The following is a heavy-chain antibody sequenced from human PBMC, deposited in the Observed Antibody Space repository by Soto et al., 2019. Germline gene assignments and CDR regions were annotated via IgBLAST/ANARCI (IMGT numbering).Heavy chain of an antibody. V-gene: IGHV4-34*01. CDR2: INHGGGT. Sequence: QVQRQQWGAGLLKPSETLSLTCAVYGGSLSGYYWSWIRQPPGKGLEWIGEINHGGGTNYNPSLKSRVTISVDTSKDQFSLELRSASAADTAVYFCARGLLLDSDYWGQGALVTVSS. D-gene: IGHD1-26*01. CDR3: ARGLLLDSDY. J-gene: IGHJ4*02. CDR1: GGSLSGYY.